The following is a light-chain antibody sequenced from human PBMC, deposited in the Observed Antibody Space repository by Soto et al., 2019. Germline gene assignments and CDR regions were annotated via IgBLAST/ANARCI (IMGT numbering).Light chain of an antibody. CDR2: EVS. CDR3: CSYAGSSTCDVG. Sequence: QSVLTQPASVSGSPGQSITISCTGTSSDVGSYNLVSWYQQHPGKAPKLMIYEVSKRPSGVSNRFSGSKSGNTASLTISGLQAEDEADYYCCSYAGSSTCDVGFGGWTKLTVL. CDR1: SSDVGSYNL. V-gene: IGLV2-23*02. J-gene: IGLJ2*01.